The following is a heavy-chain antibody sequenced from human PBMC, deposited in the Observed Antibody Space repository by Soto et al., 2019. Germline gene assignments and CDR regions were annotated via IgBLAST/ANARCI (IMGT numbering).Heavy chain of an antibody. CDR1: GVKFWNYG. CDR2: VSYDGSKA. Sequence: GGSLRLGCEASGVKFWNYGIHWVRQAPGKGLEWVAVVSYDGSKAYYADYVKGRFTISRDNSKNSVDLQMNSLRPEDTGIYYCAKDRSLGHCSGGDCYYCYGTDVWGQGTTVTVSS. D-gene: IGHD2-15*01. J-gene: IGHJ6*02. CDR3: AKDRSLGHCSGGDCYYCYGTDV. V-gene: IGHV3-30*18.